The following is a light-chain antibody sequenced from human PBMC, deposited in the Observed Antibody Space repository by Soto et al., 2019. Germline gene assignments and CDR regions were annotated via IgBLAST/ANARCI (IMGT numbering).Light chain of an antibody. V-gene: IGKV1-39*01. CDR3: QQSYSTSLYT. CDR1: QSISSY. CDR2: DAS. J-gene: IGKJ2*01. Sequence: DIQMTQSPSSLSASVGDRVTITCRASQSISSYLNWYQQKPGKAPKLLIYDASSLQSGVPSRFSGSGSGTDFTLTISSLQPEDFATYYCQQSYSTSLYTFGQGTKLEIK.